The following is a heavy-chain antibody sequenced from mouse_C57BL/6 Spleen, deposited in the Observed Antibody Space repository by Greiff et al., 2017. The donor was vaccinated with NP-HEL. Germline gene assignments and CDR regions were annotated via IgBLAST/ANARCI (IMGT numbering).Heavy chain of an antibody. CDR3: ARGGDGYYVDYYAMDY. CDR1: GYTFTSYW. D-gene: IGHD2-3*01. V-gene: IGHV1-55*01. Sequence: QVQLQQPGAELVKPGASVKMSCKASGYTFTSYWITWVKQRPGQGLEWIGDIYPGSGSTNYNEKFKSKATLTVDTSSSTAYMQLSSLTSEDSAVYYCARGGDGYYVDYYAMDYWGQGTSVTVSS. J-gene: IGHJ4*01. CDR2: IYPGSGST.